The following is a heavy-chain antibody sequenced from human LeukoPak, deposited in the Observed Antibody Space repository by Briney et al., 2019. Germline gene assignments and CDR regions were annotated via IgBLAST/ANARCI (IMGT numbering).Heavy chain of an antibody. D-gene: IGHD4-11*01. V-gene: IGHV1-2*02. J-gene: IGHJ1*01. Sequence: VASVTVSCKASGNTLNGYYLHWVRQAPGQGLEWMGWINPNSGVTDYAQRFQDRVTMTWDTSITTACIEVSSLRSDDTAVYYCARTYHSTRPPVFQPWGQGTLVTVSS. CDR2: INPNSGVT. CDR1: GNTLNGYY. CDR3: ARTYHSTRPPVFQP.